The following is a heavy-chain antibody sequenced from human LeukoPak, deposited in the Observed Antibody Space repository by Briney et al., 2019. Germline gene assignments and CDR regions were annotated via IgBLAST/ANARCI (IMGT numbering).Heavy chain of an antibody. CDR2: IWYDGSNK. CDR3: ARVGGVRGLSY. Sequence: PGGSLRLSCAASGFTFSSYGMHWARQAPGKGLEWVAVIWYDGSNKYYADSVKGRFTISRDNSKNTLYLQMNSLRAEDTAVYYCARVGGVRGLSYWGQGTLVTVSS. J-gene: IGHJ4*02. V-gene: IGHV3-33*01. D-gene: IGHD3-10*01. CDR1: GFTFSSYG.